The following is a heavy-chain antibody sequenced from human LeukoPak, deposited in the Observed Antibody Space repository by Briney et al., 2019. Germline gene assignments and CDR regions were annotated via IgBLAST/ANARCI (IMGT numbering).Heavy chain of an antibody. CDR3: ARGIVATITDYYYGMDV. CDR1: GFTFRSYS. CDR2: ISSSSSYI. D-gene: IGHD5-12*01. V-gene: IGHV3-21*01. Sequence: GGSLRLSCAASGFTFRSYSMNWVRQAPGKGLEWVSSISSSSSYIYYADSVKGRFIISRDNAKNSLYLQMNSLRAEDTAVYYCARGIVATITDYYYGMDVWGQGTTVTVSS. J-gene: IGHJ6*02.